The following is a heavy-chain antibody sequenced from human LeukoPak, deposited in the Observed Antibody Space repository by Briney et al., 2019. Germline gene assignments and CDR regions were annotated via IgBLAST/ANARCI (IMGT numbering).Heavy chain of an antibody. CDR3: ARDWGNGGNDY. CDR1: GFTFSSYA. D-gene: IGHD4-23*01. V-gene: IGHV3-30-3*01. CDR2: ISYDGSNK. J-gene: IGHJ4*02. Sequence: GRSLRLSCAASGFTFSSYAMHWVRQAPGKGLEWVAVISYDGSNKYYADSVKGRFTISRDNSKNTLYLQMNSLRAEDTAVYYCARDWGNGGNDYWGQGTLVTVSS.